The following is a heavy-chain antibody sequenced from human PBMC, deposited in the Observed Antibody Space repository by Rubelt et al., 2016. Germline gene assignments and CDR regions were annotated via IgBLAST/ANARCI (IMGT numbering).Heavy chain of an antibody. Sequence: QVQLQESGPGLVKPSETLSLTCTVSGGSVSSGSFYWSWIRQPPGKGLEWIGFVYYSGSTNYNPSLKSRVTISLDTSKNPLPPGRGLGPAAETAGSYGARGAVAGIRSWFDPWGQGTLVTVSS. D-gene: IGHD6-19*01. J-gene: IGHJ5*02. CDR3: ARGAVAGIRSWFDP. CDR1: GGSVSSGSFY. V-gene: IGHV4-61*01. CDR2: VYYSGST.